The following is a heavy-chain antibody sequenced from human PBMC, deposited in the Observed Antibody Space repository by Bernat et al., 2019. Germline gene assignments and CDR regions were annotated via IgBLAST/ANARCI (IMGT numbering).Heavy chain of an antibody. V-gene: IGHV3-53*05. CDR3: ARAGGYYDYIWGSYRVNDAFDI. CDR1: GFTVSSNY. CDR2: IYIGGST. J-gene: IGHJ3*02. D-gene: IGHD3-16*02. Sequence: EVQLVETGGGLIQPGGSLRLSCAASGFTVSSNYMSWVRQAPGKGLEWVSVIYIGGSTYYAGSVKCGLTISRDNSKNTLDLQMNSLGAEDSAVYYCARAGGYYDYIWGSYRVNDAFDIWGQGTMVTVSS.